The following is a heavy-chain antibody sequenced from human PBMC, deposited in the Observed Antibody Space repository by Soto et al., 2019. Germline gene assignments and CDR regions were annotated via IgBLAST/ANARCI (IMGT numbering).Heavy chain of an antibody. V-gene: IGHV3-30-3*01. Sequence: PGGSLRLSCAASEFTFSTYAMHWVRQAPDKGLEWVAMISFDGSNKYYANSVQGRFTISRYNSKNSLYLQMNSLIAEDTAMYYCARVSYISGWPRIDYWGLGT. CDR1: EFTFSTYA. CDR2: ISFDGSNK. CDR3: ARVSYISGWPRIDY. J-gene: IGHJ4*02. D-gene: IGHD6-19*01.